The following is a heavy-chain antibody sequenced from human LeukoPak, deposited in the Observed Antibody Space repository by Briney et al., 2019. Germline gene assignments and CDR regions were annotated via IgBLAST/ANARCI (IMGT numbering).Heavy chain of an antibody. V-gene: IGHV1-2*02. J-gene: IGHJ6*02. CDR1: GYTFTGYY. CDR3: ARKGCSSTSCLYYYYGMDV. CDR2: INPNSGGT. Sequence: ASVKVSCKASGYTFTGYYMHWVRQAPGQGLEWMGWINPNSGGTNYAQKFQGRVTMTRNTSISTAYMELSSLRSEDTAVYYCARKGCSSTSCLYYYYGMDVWGQGTTVTVSS. D-gene: IGHD2-2*01.